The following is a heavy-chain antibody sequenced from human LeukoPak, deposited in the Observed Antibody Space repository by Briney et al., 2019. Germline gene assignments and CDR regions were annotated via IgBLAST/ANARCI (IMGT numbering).Heavy chain of an antibody. V-gene: IGHV1-8*01. CDR2: MNPNNGNT. J-gene: IGHJ6*02. CDR3: ARGGDGYNLVSYGMDV. Sequence: ASVKVSCKASGYTFTSYDINWVRQATGQGLEWIGWMNPNNGNTGYVQKFQGRVTMTRNTSISTAYLELSSLRSDDTAVYYCARGGDGYNLVSYGMDVWGQGTTVTVSS. D-gene: IGHD5-24*01. CDR1: GYTFTSYD.